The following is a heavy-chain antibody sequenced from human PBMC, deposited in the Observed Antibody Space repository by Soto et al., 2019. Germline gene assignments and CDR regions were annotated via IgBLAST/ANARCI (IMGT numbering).Heavy chain of an antibody. Sequence: QVQLQESGPGLVKPSGTLSLTCAVSGGSISSSNWWSWVRQPPGKGLEWIGEIYHSGSTNYNPSLKGRVTLAVDKSKNQFALKLSSVPAADTAVYYCASHYYGSGSYYFNYWGQGTLVNVSS. J-gene: IGHJ4*02. V-gene: IGHV4-4*02. CDR2: IYHSGST. D-gene: IGHD3-10*01. CDR1: GGSISSSNW. CDR3: ASHYYGSGSYYFNY.